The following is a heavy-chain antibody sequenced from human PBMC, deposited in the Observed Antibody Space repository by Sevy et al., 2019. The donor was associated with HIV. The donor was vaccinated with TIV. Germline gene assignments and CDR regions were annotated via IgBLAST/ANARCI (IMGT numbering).Heavy chain of an antibody. CDR3: ARYCISTRPHNWFDP. CDR2: IYYSGTT. D-gene: IGHD2-2*01. CDR1: GGSITSGDYY. J-gene: IGHJ5*02. V-gene: IGHV4-30-4*01. Sequence: SETLSLTCTVSGGSITSGDYYWTWIRQSPGKGLEWIGYIYYSGTTYYNPSLKSRVSISVDTSKNQFSLNLRSVTAADTAVYYCARYCISTRPHNWFDPWGQGALVTVSS.